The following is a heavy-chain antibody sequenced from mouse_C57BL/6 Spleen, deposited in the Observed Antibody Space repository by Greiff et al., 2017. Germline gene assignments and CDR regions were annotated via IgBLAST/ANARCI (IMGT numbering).Heavy chain of an antibody. J-gene: IGHJ3*01. CDR1: GYTFTDYE. CDR3: TGGAEGCFAY. V-gene: IGHV1-15*01. CDR2: IDPETGGT. Sequence: QVQLQQSGAELVRPGASVTLSCKASGYTFTDYEMHWVKQTPVHGLEWIGAIDPETGGTAYNQKFKGKAILTADKSSSTAYMELRSLTSEDSAVYYCTGGAEGCFAYWGQGTLVTVSA. D-gene: IGHD1-1*02.